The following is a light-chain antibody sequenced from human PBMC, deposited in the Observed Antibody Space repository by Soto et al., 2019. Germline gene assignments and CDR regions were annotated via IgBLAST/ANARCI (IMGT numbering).Light chain of an antibody. CDR1: QRASYNSNNY. CDR2: WAS. CDR3: QQYFCTPYT. V-gene: IGKV4-1*01. Sequence: DIVMTKSPDSLAVSLGEGATITCRSSQRASYNSNNYLAWYQRKPGQPPKLLIYWASTRGSGVPDRISGSGSDTDFTLTSTSLQAEVVAFYYCQQYFCTPYTFGQGTKVEIK. J-gene: IGKJ2*01.